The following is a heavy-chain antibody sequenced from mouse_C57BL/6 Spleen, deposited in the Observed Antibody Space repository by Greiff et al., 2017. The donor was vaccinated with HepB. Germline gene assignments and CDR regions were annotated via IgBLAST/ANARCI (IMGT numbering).Heavy chain of an antibody. CDR2: IDPSDSYT. J-gene: IGHJ4*01. CDR3: AIYYGSSTDYAMDY. Sequence: QVQLKQPGAELVRPGTSVKLSCKASGYTFTSYWMHWVKQRPGQGLEWIGVIDPSDSYTNYNQKFKGKATLTVDTSSSTAYMQLSSLTSEDSAVYYCAIYYGSSTDYAMDYWGQGTSVTVSS. D-gene: IGHD1-1*01. CDR1: GYTFTSYW. V-gene: IGHV1-59*01.